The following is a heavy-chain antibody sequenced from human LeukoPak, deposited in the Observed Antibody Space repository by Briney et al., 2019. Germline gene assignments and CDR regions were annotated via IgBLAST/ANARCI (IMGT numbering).Heavy chain of an antibody. CDR3: AREPRVATGDY. CDR1: GFTFSSYA. J-gene: IGHJ4*02. V-gene: IGHV3-30-3*01. CDR2: ISYDGSNK. D-gene: IGHD5-12*01. Sequence: PGRSLRLSCAASGFTFSSYAMHWVRQAPGKGLEWVAVISYDGSNKYYADSVKGRFTISRDNSKNTLYLQMNSLRAEDSAVYYCAREPRVATGDYWGQGTLVTVSS.